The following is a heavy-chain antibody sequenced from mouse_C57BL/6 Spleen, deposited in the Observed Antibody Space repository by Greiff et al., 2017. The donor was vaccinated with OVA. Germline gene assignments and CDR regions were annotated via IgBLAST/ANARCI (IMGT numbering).Heavy chain of an antibody. V-gene: IGHV1-55*01. Sequence: QVQLQQSGAELVKPGASVKMSCKASGYTFTSYWITWVKQRPGQGLEWIGDIYPGSGSTNYNEKFKSKATLTVDTSSSTAYMQLSSLTSEDSAVYYCARLNYGSSYPDYWGQGTTLTVSS. CDR3: ARLNYGSSYPDY. CDR1: GYTFTSYW. CDR2: IYPGSGST. J-gene: IGHJ2*01. D-gene: IGHD1-1*01.